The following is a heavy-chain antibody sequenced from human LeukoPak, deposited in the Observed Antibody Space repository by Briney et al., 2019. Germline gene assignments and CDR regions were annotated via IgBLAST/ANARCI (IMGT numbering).Heavy chain of an antibody. CDR3: ARDHARGSSWWGDYYYYYMDV. CDR2: IIPIFGTA. J-gene: IGHJ6*03. Sequence: GASVKVSCKASGGTFSSYAISWVRQAPGQGLEWMGGIIPIFGTANYAQKFQGRVTITTDESTSTAYMELSSLRSEDTAVYYCARDHARGSSWWGDYYYYYMDVWGKGTTVTVSS. CDR1: GGTFSSYA. V-gene: IGHV1-69*05. D-gene: IGHD6-13*01.